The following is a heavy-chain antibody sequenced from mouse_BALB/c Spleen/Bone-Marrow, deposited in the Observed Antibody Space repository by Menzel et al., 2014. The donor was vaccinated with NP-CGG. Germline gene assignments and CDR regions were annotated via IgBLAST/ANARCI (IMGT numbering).Heavy chain of an antibody. D-gene: IGHD2-1*01. CDR1: GYTFTNYW. CDR2: INPSTGYT. CDR3: VRPYGNYVGFAY. J-gene: IGHJ3*01. Sequence: QVQLKESGAELAKPGASVKMSCKASGYTFTNYWMHWVKQRPGQGLEWIGYINPSTGYTENNLNFKDKATLTADKSSSTAHMQLSSLTSEELAVYYCVRPYGNYVGFAYWGQGTLVTVSA. V-gene: IGHV1-7*01.